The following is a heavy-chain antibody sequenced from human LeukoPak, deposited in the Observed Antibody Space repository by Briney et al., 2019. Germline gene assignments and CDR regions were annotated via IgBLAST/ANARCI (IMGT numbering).Heavy chain of an antibody. CDR3: TRDYSGWYASDY. CDR1: GFTFSGSA. D-gene: IGHD6-19*01. CDR2: IRSKTNSYAT. J-gene: IGHJ4*02. V-gene: IGHV3-73*01. Sequence: GVSLKLSCAASGFTFSGSATHWVRQASGKGLEWVGRIRSKTNSYATAYAASVKGRFTISRDDSKNTAYLQMNSLKTEDTAIYYCTRDYSGWYASDYWGQGALVTVSS.